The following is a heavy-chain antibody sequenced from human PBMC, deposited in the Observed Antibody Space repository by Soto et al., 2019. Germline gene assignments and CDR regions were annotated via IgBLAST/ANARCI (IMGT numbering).Heavy chain of an antibody. Sequence: QVQLVQSGGEVKKPGASVKVSCKASGYTFTNYGISWVRQAPGQGLEWMGWINVYNGNTKYAQKVQGRVTMTTDTSTSTAYMEMRSLRSDDTAVYYCARGVGSGSYYNQYNWFDPWCQGNLVSVSS. CDR3: ARGVGSGSYYNQYNWFDP. CDR2: INVYNGNT. CDR1: GYTFTNYG. J-gene: IGHJ5*02. D-gene: IGHD3-10*01. V-gene: IGHV1-18*01.